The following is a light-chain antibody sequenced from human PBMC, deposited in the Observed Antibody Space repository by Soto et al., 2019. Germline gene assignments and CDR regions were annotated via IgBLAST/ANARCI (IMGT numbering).Light chain of an antibody. CDR3: QQCGSSPWT. Sequence: EIVLTQSPATLSSSPGERATLSCRASQTVSNKLAWYQHKPGQAPRLLIYDTSNRATGIPARFSGGGSGTDFTLTISRLEPEDFAVYYCQQCGSSPWTFGQGTKVEIK. V-gene: IGKV3-11*01. CDR1: QTVSNK. J-gene: IGKJ1*01. CDR2: DTS.